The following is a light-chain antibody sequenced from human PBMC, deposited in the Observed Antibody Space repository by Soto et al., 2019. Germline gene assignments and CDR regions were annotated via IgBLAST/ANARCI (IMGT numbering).Light chain of an antibody. CDR1: SSDVGTYNY. CDR2: DVT. Sequence: QSALTQPRSVSGSPGQSVTISCTGTSSDVGTYNYVSWYQQHPGKAPKLMIYDVTKRPSGVPDRFSGSKSGNTASLTISGLQAEDEADYYCATWDDSLNAAVFGGGTQLTVL. J-gene: IGLJ7*01. V-gene: IGLV2-11*01. CDR3: ATWDDSLNAAV.